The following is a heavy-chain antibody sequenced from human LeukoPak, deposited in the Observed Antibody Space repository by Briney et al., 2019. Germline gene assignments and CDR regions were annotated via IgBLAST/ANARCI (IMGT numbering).Heavy chain of an antibody. D-gene: IGHD1-26*01. CDR1: GFTVSTNY. V-gene: IGHV3-21*01. J-gene: IGHJ4*02. CDR3: ARDLKSGSYLVDY. Sequence: GGSLRLSCAASGFTVSTNYMSWVRQAPGKGLEWVSSVSNSGDYIHYADSVKGRFTISRDNSKNSLYLQMNSLRAEDTAVYYCARDLKSGSYLVDYWGQGTLVTVSS. CDR2: VSNSGDYI.